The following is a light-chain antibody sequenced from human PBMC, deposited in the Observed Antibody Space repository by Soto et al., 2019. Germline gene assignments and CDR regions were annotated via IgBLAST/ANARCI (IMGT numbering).Light chain of an antibody. J-gene: IGKJ5*01. CDR2: GIS. V-gene: IGKV1-9*01. CDR3: QQLNSYPLT. Sequence: DFQMTQSPSSLSASVGDIVTITCRASQSFSTYLAWYQQKPGKVPKLLISGISTLQSGVPSRSSGSGSGTEFTLTISSLQPEDFATYYCQQLNSYPLTVGQGTRLEIK. CDR1: QSFSTY.